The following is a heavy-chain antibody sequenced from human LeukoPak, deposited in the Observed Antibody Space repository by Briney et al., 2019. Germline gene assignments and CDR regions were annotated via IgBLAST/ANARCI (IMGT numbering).Heavy chain of an antibody. V-gene: IGHV3-66*01. Sequence: GGSLRLSCAASGFTVSSNYMSWVRQAPGKGMEWVSVIYSGGSTYYADSVKGRFTISRDNSKNTLYLQMNSLRAEDTAVYYCAGEGRHTYHAFDIWGQGTMVTVSS. CDR1: GFTVSSNY. CDR2: IYSGGST. J-gene: IGHJ3*02. D-gene: IGHD2-2*02. CDR3: AGEGRHTYHAFDI.